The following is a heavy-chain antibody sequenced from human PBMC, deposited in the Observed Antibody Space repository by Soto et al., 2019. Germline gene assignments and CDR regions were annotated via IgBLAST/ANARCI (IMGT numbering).Heavy chain of an antibody. V-gene: IGHV1-2*04. CDR1: GYTFTGYY. Sequence: ASVKVSCKASGYTFTGYYMHWVRQAPGQGLGWMGWINPNSGGTNYAQKFQGWVTMTRDTSISTAYMELSRLRSDDTAVYYCARSNLSYCGGDCYPGPLDYWGQGTLVTVSS. D-gene: IGHD2-21*02. CDR2: INPNSGGT. CDR3: ARSNLSYCGGDCYPGPLDY. J-gene: IGHJ4*02.